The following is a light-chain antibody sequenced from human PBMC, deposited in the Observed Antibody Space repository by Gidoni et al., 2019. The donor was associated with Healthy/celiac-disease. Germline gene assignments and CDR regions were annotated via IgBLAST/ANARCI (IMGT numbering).Light chain of an antibody. Sequence: QSALTQPASVSGSPEPSITISCTGTSSDVGSYNLVSWYQQHPGKAPKLMIYEGSKRPSGVSNRFSGSKSGNTASLTISGLQAEDEADYYCCSYAGSSTPYVFGTGTKVTVL. CDR1: SSDVGSYNL. CDR2: EGS. J-gene: IGLJ1*01. CDR3: CSYAGSSTPYV. V-gene: IGLV2-23*01.